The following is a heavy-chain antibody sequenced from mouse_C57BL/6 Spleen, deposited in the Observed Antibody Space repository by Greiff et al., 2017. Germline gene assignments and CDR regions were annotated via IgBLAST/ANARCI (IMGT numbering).Heavy chain of an antibody. CDR3: ATGSSPWFAY. V-gene: IGHV5-17*01. J-gene: IGHJ3*01. D-gene: IGHD1-1*01. Sequence: EVMLVESGGGLVKPGGSLKLSCAASGFTFSDYGMHWVRQAPEQGLEWVAYISSGSSTIYYAATVKGRFTISRDNAKNTLFLQRTSLRSEDTAMYYCATGSSPWFAYWGQGTLVTVSA. CDR1: GFTFSDYG. CDR2: ISSGSSTI.